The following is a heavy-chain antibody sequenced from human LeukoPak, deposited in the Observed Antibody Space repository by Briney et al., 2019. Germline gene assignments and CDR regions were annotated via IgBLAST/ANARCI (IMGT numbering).Heavy chain of an antibody. CDR3: AKDREVHLRFGDPDY. CDR2: IRYDGSNK. Sequence: PGGSLTLSCAASGFTFSHYGIHWVRQAPGKGLEWVAFIRYDGSNKYYADSVKGRFTISRDNPKNTLYLEMNSLGAEDTALYYCAKDREVHLRFGDPDYWGQGTLVTVSS. D-gene: IGHD3-10*01. J-gene: IGHJ4*02. V-gene: IGHV3-30*02. CDR1: GFTFSHYG.